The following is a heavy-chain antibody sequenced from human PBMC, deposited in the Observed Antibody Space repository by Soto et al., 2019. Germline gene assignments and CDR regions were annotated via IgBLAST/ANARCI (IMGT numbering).Heavy chain of an antibody. J-gene: IGHJ6*02. Sequence: EVQLLESGGGLVQPGGSLRLSCAASGFTFSSYAMSWVRQAPGKGLEWVSAISGSGGSKYYTDSVRGRFTISRDNSTNTLFLAMNSLRAGDTAVYFCAKGVDTANISYYCAMDVWGQGTTVTVSS. CDR2: ISGSGGSK. CDR3: AKGVDTANISYYCAMDV. D-gene: IGHD5-18*01. V-gene: IGHV3-23*01. CDR1: GFTFSSYA.